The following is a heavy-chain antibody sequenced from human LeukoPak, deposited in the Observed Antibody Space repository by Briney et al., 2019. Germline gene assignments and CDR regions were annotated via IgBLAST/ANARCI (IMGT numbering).Heavy chain of an antibody. CDR3: ARPDYYGSLNWFEP. D-gene: IGHD3-10*01. J-gene: IGHJ5*02. CDR1: GVSLNSPNYY. CDR2: IYYSETT. V-gene: IGHV4-39*01. Sequence: SETLSLTCIGSGVSLNSPNYYWRSIGQPPGKGLEWIATIYYSETTYYNPSIKSRLTISVDTSRHPFCLTLTSVTAAETAVYYCARPDYYGSLNWFEPWGQGTLITVSS.